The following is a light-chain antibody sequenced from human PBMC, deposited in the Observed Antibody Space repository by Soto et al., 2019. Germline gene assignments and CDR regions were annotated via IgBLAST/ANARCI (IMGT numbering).Light chain of an antibody. J-gene: IGKJ5*01. Sequence: DKLMSQSPATLSVSPGERVTLSCRASQNIHNHMSWFLQKPGQTPRLLIYDASTRATGIPARFSGSGSGTEFTLTISSLQSEDFAVYYCQQYSNWPPITFGQGTRLEIK. CDR2: DAS. V-gene: IGKV3-15*01. CDR3: QQYSNWPPIT. CDR1: QNIHNH.